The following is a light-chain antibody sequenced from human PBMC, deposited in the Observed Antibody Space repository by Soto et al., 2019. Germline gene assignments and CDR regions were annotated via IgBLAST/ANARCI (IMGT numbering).Light chain of an antibody. Sequence: FAESRGTLSLSPGEGATLSCRASRSVSSSYLAWYQQKPGQAPRLLIYGASSRATGIPDRFSGSGSGTDFTLTISRLEPEDLAVYYCQPYGSSPSTFGQGTKV. CDR1: RSVSSSY. CDR2: GAS. J-gene: IGKJ1*01. CDR3: QPYGSSPST. V-gene: IGKV3-20*01.